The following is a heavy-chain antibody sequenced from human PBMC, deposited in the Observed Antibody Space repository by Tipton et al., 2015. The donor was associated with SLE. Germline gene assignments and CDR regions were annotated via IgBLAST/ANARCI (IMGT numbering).Heavy chain of an antibody. D-gene: IGHD1-26*01. J-gene: IGHJ4*02. V-gene: IGHV3-23*01. CDR2: ISGSVGTT. CDR1: GFTFSSYG. CDR3: TKAVGPTTWGGDY. Sequence: SLRLSCAASGFTFSSYGMTWVRQAPGKGLDWVSTISGSVGTTYYADSVKGRFAISRDNSKNTLYLQMNSLRVEDTAIYYCTKAVGPTTWGGDYWGQGAVVTVSS.